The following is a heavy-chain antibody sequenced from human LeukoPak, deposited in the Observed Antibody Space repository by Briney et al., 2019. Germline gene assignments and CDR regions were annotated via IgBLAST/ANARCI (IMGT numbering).Heavy chain of an antibody. CDR1: GYTFSRHW. D-gene: IGHD2-8*02. J-gene: IGHJ4*02. Sequence: ASVKVSCKTSGYTFSRHWLQWVRQAPGQGLEWMGWINPNSGGTNYAQKFQGRVTMTRDTSISTAYMELSSLTSDDTAVYYCARLILVMTSIDFLGQGALVTVSS. V-gene: IGHV1-2*02. CDR3: ARLILVMTSIDF. CDR2: INPNSGGT.